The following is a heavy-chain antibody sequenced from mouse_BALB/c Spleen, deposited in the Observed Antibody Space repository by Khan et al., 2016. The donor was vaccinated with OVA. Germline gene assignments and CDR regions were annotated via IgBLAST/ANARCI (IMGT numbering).Heavy chain of an antibody. D-gene: IGHD6-2*01. V-gene: IGHV1S56*01. CDR1: GYTFTSYD. CDR3: ASELVREFAMDY. CDR2: IYPDDGTT. J-gene: IGHJ4*01. Sequence: QVQLQQSGPELVKPGALVKISCKASGYTFTSYDINWVTQRPGQGLEWSGWIYPDDGTTKYNEKFKGKATLTADTSSSTAYMQLNSLTSENSAAYFCASELVREFAMDYWGQGTSVTVSS.